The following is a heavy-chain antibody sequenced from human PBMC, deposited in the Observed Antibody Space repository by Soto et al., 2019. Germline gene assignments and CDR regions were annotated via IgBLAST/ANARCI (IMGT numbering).Heavy chain of an antibody. D-gene: IGHD3-22*01. CDR2: IYYSGST. Sequence: SETLSLTCTFSCGSIISSSYYWGWIRQPPGKGLEWIGSIYYSGSTYYNPSLKSRVTISVDTSKNQFSLKLSSVTAADTAVYYCANYYDSSGPLDAFDIWGQGTMVTVSS. CDR3: ANYYDSSGPLDAFDI. V-gene: IGHV4-39*01. J-gene: IGHJ3*02. CDR1: CGSIISSSYY.